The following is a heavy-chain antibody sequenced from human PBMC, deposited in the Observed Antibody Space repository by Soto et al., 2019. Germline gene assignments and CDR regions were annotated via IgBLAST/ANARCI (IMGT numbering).Heavy chain of an antibody. CDR2: INHSGST. Sequence: QVHLEQWGAGLLKPSETLSLTCAVYGGSLSGYFWSWVRQPPGKGLEWIGEINHSGSTNYNPSLKSRVTISEDTFKHQFSLRLSSVTAADSGIYYCASYHYYDFWIGSRHYMDAWGRGTTVTVSS. D-gene: IGHD3-3*01. CDR3: ASYHYYDFWIGSRHYMDA. CDR1: GGSLSGYF. J-gene: IGHJ6*03. V-gene: IGHV4-34*01.